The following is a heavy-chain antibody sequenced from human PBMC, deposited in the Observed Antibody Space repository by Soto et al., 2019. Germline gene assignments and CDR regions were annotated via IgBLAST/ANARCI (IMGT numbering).Heavy chain of an antibody. V-gene: IGHV1-69*12. D-gene: IGHD6-19*01. Sequence: QVQLVQSGAEVKKPGSSVKVSCKASGGTFSSYAISWVRQAPGQGLEWMGGIIPIFGTANYAQKFQGRVTITADESTSTAYMELSSVRSEDTAVYYCARDRATVAGTPGFDYWGQGTLVTVSS. CDR1: GGTFSSYA. J-gene: IGHJ4*02. CDR2: IIPIFGTA. CDR3: ARDRATVAGTPGFDY.